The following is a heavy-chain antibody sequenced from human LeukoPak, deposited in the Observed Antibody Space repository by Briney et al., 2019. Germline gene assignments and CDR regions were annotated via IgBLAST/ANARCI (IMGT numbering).Heavy chain of an antibody. Sequence: GGSLRLSCAASGFTFSSYNMNWVRQAPGKGLEWVSSISSTSNYIYYADSVKGRFTISRDNAKNSLYLQMKSLRAEDTAVYYCARGKTSQNIVTRKTYNWFDPWGQGTLVTVSS. D-gene: IGHD2/OR15-2a*01. CDR2: ISSTSNYI. V-gene: IGHV3-21*01. CDR3: ARGKTSQNIVTRKTYNWFDP. J-gene: IGHJ5*02. CDR1: GFTFSSYN.